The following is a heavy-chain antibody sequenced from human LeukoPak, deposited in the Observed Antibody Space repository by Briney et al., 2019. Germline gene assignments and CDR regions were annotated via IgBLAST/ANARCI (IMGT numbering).Heavy chain of an antibody. Sequence: PSETLSLTCAVYGGSFSGYYWSWIRQPPGKGLEWIGEINHSGSTNYSPSLKSRVTISVDTSKNQFSLKLSSVTAADTAVYYCARSIAADNGGWFDPWGQGTLVTVSS. CDR1: GGSFSGYY. CDR3: ARSIAADNGGWFDP. D-gene: IGHD6-13*01. J-gene: IGHJ5*02. V-gene: IGHV4-34*01. CDR2: INHSGST.